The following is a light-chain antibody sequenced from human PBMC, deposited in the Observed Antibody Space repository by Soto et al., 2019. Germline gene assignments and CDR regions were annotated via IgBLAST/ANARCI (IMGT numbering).Light chain of an antibody. CDR1: SSDVGGSGL. V-gene: IGLV2-8*01. Sequence: QSALTQPASLSGSPGQSITISCTGTSSDVGGSGLVSWYQFHPGKAPKLLIFEVSKRPSGVPDRFSGSKSGNTASLTVSGLQVEDEADYYCSSFEASNNLLFGGGTKLTVL. J-gene: IGLJ2*01. CDR2: EVS. CDR3: SSFEASNNLL.